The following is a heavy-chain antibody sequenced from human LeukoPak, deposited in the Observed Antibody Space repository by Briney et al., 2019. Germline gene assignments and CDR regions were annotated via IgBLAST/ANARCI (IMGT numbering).Heavy chain of an antibody. CDR1: GFTFSSYS. Sequence: GGSLRLSCAASGFTFSSYSMNWVRQAPGKGLEWVSSISSSSSYIYYADSVKGRFTISRDNAKNSLYLQMNSLRAEDTAVYYCARGSGDYGYYYYGMDVWGQGTTVTVSS. J-gene: IGHJ6*02. D-gene: IGHD4-17*01. CDR2: ISSSSSYI. CDR3: ARGSGDYGYYYYGMDV. V-gene: IGHV3-21*01.